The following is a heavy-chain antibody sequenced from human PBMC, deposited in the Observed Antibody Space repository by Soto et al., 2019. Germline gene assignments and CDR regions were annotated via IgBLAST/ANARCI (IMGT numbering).Heavy chain of an antibody. V-gene: IGHV4-31*03. D-gene: IGHD3-10*01. J-gene: IGHJ4*02. Sequence: SETLSLTCTVSGGSISSGGYYWSWIRQHPGKGLEWIGYIYYSGSTYYNPSLKSRVTISVDTSKNQFSLKLSSVTAADTAVYYCARTKSPVRGVELYYFDYWGQGTLVTVSS. CDR1: GGSISSGGYY. CDR3: ARTKSPVRGVELYYFDY. CDR2: IYYSGST.